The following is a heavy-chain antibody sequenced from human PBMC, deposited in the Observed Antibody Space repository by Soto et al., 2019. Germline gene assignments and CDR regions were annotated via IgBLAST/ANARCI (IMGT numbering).Heavy chain of an antibody. CDR3: ARRYGGNFDY. J-gene: IGHJ4*02. D-gene: IGHD1-26*01. V-gene: IGHV4-59*01. CDR2: IYYSGST. CDR1: GGSINNYY. Sequence: PSQTLSLTCTVSGGSINNYYWSWIRKPTGKGLEWIGYIYYSGSTNYNPSLKSRVTISVDTSKNQFSLKLSSVTAADTAVYYCARRYGGNFDYWGQGTLVTVSS.